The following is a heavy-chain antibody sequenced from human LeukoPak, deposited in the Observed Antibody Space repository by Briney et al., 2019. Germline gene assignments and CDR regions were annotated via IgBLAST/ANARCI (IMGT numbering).Heavy chain of an antibody. CDR2: ISSSSSYI. D-gene: IGHD4-23*01. CDR3: ARDWVYGGNRAFDI. J-gene: IGHJ3*02. CDR1: GFTFSSYS. Sequence: GGSLRLSCAASGFTFSSYSMNWVRQAPGKGLEWVSSISSSSSYIYYADSVKGRFTISRDNAKDSLYLQMNSLRAEDTAVYYCARDWVYGGNRAFDIWGQGTVVTVSS. V-gene: IGHV3-21*01.